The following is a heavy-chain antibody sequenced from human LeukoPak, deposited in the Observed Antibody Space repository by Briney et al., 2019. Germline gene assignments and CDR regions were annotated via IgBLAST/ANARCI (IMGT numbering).Heavy chain of an antibody. V-gene: IGHV3-23*01. CDR1: GFTFSNYA. Sequence: GGSLRLSYAASGFTFSNYAMSWVRQAPGKGLEWVSVISGSGGTTHYADSVKGRFTISRDNSNNTLHLQMSSLRADNTAIYYCAKDATPLTTVVTGGDYWGQGTLVTVSS. J-gene: IGHJ4*02. D-gene: IGHD4-23*01. CDR2: ISGSGGTT. CDR3: AKDATPLTTVVTGGDY.